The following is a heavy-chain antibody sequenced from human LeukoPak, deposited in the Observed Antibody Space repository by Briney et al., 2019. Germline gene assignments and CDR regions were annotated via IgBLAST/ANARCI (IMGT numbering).Heavy chain of an antibody. CDR3: ARDSPIQGMIVVVGGPNAFDI. CDR2: ISAQNGNT. J-gene: IGHJ3*02. D-gene: IGHD3-22*01. CDR1: GYMFTSHG. V-gene: IGHV1-18*01. Sequence: GASVKVSCKSSGYMFTSHGIHWLRQAPGQGLEWMGWISAQNGNTNYVQQFLGRVTMTRDTSASTAYMELRSLKSDDTAVYYCARDSPIQGMIVVVGGPNAFDIWGQGTMVTVSS.